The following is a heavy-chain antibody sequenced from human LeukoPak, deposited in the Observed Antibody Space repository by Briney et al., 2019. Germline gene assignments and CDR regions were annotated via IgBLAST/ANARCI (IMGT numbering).Heavy chain of an antibody. J-gene: IGHJ4*02. Sequence: QPGXSLILSRTASGFTFGDYAMRGVRQAPGKGREGVGFIRSKAYGGTTEYAASVKGRFTISRDDSKSIAYLQMNSLKTEDTAVYYCVRVVTRVIFDYWGQGTLVTVSS. V-gene: IGHV3-49*04. CDR1: GFTFGDYA. CDR2: IRSKAYGGTT. D-gene: IGHD5-18*01. CDR3: VRVVTRVIFDY.